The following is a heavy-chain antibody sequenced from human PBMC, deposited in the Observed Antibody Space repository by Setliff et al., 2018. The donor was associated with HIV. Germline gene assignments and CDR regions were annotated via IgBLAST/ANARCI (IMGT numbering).Heavy chain of an antibody. D-gene: IGHD1-26*01. CDR3: ARGGFKWSGSYADY. J-gene: IGHJ4*02. Sequence: PSETLSLTCAVYGGSLNNHFWTWIRQAPGKGLEWIAEINHSGDSNYNPSLKSRVTISVDTAKNQFSLNLTSVTAADTAVYYCARGGFKWSGSYADYWGQGTLVTVSS. CDR1: GGSLNNHF. V-gene: IGHV4-34*01. CDR2: INHSGDS.